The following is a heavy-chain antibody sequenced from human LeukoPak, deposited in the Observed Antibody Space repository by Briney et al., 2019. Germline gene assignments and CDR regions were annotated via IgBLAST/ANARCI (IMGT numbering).Heavy chain of an antibody. CDR2: IYSGGST. D-gene: IGHD3-22*01. V-gene: IGHV3-53*01. J-gene: IGHJ4*02. CDR3: ARGSPYYYDSSGYYVY. CDR1: GFTVSSNN. Sequence: GGSLRLSCAASGFTVSSNNMRWVRQAPGKGLEWVSVIYSGGSTYYADSVKGRFTISRDNSKNTLYLQMNSLRAEDTAVYYCARGSPYYYDSSGYYVYWGQGTLVTVSS.